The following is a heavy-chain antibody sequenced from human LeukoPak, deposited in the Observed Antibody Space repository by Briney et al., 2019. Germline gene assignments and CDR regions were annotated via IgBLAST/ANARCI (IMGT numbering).Heavy chain of an antibody. CDR2: ISYDGSNK. CDR3: ARDYCSSTSCYRFGY. V-gene: IGHV3-30-3*01. CDR1: GFTFTNYA. J-gene: IGHJ4*02. D-gene: IGHD2-2*01. Sequence: GGSLRLSCAASGFTFTNYAMHWVRQAPGKGLEWVAVISYDGSNKYYADSVKGRFTISRDNSKSTLYLQMNSLRAEDTAVYYCARDYCSSTSCYRFGYWGQGTLVTVSS.